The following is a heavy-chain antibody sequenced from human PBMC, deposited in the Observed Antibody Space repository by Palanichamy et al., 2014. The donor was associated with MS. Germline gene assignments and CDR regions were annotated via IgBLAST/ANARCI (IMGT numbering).Heavy chain of an antibody. CDR2: IYYSGTT. Sequence: QVQLQESGPGLVKPSETLSLTCTVSGGSISNYYWSWIRQPPGKGLEWIGYIYYSGTTNYNPSLKSRVTISVDTSKSQFSLKVSSVTAADTAVHYCARETLRYYFDYWGQGTLVTVSS. J-gene: IGHJ4*02. D-gene: IGHD4-17*01. CDR3: ARETLRYYFDY. V-gene: IGHV4-59*01. CDR1: GGSISNYY.